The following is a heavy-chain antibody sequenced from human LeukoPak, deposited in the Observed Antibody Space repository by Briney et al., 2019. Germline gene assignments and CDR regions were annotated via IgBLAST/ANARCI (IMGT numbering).Heavy chain of an antibody. D-gene: IGHD3-3*01. J-gene: IGHJ6*03. CDR2: INHSGST. V-gene: IGHV4-34*01. CDR1: GVSFSCYY. CDR3: ARTVRRYYDFWSGYSSYYCMDV. Sequence: PSETLSLTCAFYGVSFSCYYWSWIRQPPGKGLEWIGEINHSGSTNYNPSVKSRVTISVDTPKNQCSQKLSSVTAADTAVYYCARTVRRYYDFWSGYSSYYCMDVWGKGTTVTVSS.